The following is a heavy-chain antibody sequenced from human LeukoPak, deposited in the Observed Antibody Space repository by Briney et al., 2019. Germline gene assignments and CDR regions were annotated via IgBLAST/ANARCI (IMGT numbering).Heavy chain of an antibody. D-gene: IGHD6-19*01. CDR3: ARAPDSSGWDYFDY. CDR2: TYYRSRWYN. Sequence: SQTLSLTCAISGDSVSSNSVAWNWNRQSPSRGLEWLGRTYYRSRWYNDYAVSVKSRITINPDTSKNQFSLQLNSVTPEDTAVYYCARAPDSSGWDYFDYWGQGTLVTVSS. J-gene: IGHJ4*02. V-gene: IGHV6-1*01. CDR1: GDSVSSNSVA.